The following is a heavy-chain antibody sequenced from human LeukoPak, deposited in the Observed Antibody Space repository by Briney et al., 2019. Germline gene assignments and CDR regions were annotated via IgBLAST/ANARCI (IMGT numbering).Heavy chain of an antibody. J-gene: IGHJ4*02. CDR1: GYTFTGYG. Sequence: ASVKVSCKASGYTFTGYGISWVRQAPGQGLEWMGWISAYNGNTNYAQKLQGRVTMTTDTSTSTAYMELRSLRSDDTAVYYCARGGYDILTGYYPYYFDYWGQGTLVTVSS. CDR2: ISAYNGNT. V-gene: IGHV1-18*04. D-gene: IGHD3-9*01. CDR3: ARGGYDILTGYYPYYFDY.